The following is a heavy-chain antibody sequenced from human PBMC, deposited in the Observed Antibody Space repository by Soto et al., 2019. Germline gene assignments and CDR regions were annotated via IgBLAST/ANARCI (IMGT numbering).Heavy chain of an antibody. V-gene: IGHV1-69*05. J-gene: IGHJ4*02. CDR3: ARDPPPPDY. CDR2: IILPFGTP. CDR1: GGTFSSYT. Sequence: SVKVSCKASGGTFSSYTISWVRQAPGQGLEWMGVIILPFGTPNYAQKLQGRVTMTTDTSTSTAYMELRSLRSDDTAVYYCARDPPPPDYWGQGTLVTVSS.